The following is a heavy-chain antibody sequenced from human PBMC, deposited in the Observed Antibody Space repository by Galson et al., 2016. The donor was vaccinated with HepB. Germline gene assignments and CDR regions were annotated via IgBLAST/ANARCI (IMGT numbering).Heavy chain of an antibody. CDR1: GFTFSSYW. V-gene: IGHV3-7*01. CDR2: IKEDGSEK. D-gene: IGHD3-10*01. J-gene: IGHJ6*02. Sequence: LRLSCAASGFTFSSYWMSWVRQAPEKGLEWVANIKEDGSEKYYVDSVKGRITISRDNAKNSLYLQMNSLRADDTSVYYCARGRLWFGEPHYYGMDFWGQGTTVTVSS. CDR3: ARGRLWFGEPHYYGMDF.